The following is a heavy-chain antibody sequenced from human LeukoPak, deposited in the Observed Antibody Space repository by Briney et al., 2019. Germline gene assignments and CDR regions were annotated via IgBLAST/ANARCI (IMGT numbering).Heavy chain of an antibody. D-gene: IGHD2-15*01. CDR3: ARVMVAATNLVDP. J-gene: IGHJ5*02. CDR1: GGSISSGSYY. Sequence: PSQTLSLTCTVSGGSISSGSYYWSWIRQPAGKGLEWIGRIYTSGSTNYNPSLKSRVTISVDTSKNQFSLKLSSVTAADTAVYYCARVMVAATNLVDPWGQGTLVTVSS. V-gene: IGHV4-61*02. CDR2: IYTSGST.